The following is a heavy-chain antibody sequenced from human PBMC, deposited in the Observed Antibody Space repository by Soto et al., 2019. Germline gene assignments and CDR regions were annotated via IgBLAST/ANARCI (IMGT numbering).Heavy chain of an antibody. CDR2: IYDGGRT. D-gene: IGHD2-21*01. V-gene: IGHV4-59*01. J-gene: IGHJ6*02. CDR1: GSSLATYY. CDR3: ARDNPYCDSTDCCGGGVDV. Sequence: QVHLLESGPRLVTPSETLSLVCTVSGSSLATYYWTWVRQSPGKGLEWIGDIYDGGRTKYNPSLRPRVTISVDSSKNQFFLRLASVTAADTAHYSCARDNPYCDSTDCCGGGVDVWGQGTAVTVS.